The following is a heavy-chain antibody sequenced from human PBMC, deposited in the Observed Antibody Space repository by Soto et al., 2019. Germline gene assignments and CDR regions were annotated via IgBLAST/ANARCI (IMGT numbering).Heavy chain of an antibody. CDR2: VSLAGRN. CDR1: DASVVNGNW. CDR3: ARGFQYWLPTFD. Sequence: PSETLSLTCSVSDASVVNGNWWSWVRQSPGKGLEWIGEVSLAGRNHCNPSLQSRVTISLDESKNQFSLILTSVTVADAAIYYCARGFQYWLPTFDWGQGTLVTVSS. D-gene: IGHD3-10*01. J-gene: IGHJ4*02. V-gene: IGHV4-4*02.